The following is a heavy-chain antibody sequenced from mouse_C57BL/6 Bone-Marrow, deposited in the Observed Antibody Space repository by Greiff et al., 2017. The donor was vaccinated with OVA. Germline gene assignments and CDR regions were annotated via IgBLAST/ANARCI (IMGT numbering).Heavy chain of an antibody. D-gene: IGHD3-2*02. J-gene: IGHJ2*01. CDR1: GYAFSSYW. CDR3: ARRGTAQARIFDY. Sequence: QVQLQQSGAELVKPGASVKISCKASGYAFSSYWMNWVKQRPGKGLEWIGQIYPGDGDTNYNGKFKGKATLTADKSSSTAYMQLSSLTSEDSAVYFCARRGTAQARIFDYWGQGTTLTVSS. CDR2: IYPGDGDT. V-gene: IGHV1-80*01.